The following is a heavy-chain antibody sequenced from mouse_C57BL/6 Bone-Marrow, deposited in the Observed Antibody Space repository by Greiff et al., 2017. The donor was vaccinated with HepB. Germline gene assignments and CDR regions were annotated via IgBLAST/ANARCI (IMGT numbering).Heavy chain of an antibody. CDR1: GYTFTTYP. CDR2: FHPYNDDT. Sequence: VKLQQSGAELVKPGASVKMSCKASGYTFTTYPIAWMKQNPEKSLEWIGNFHPYNDDTKYNEKFKGKATLTVEKASSTVYLELSRLTSDDSAVYYCARGEYYSSSSWFAYWGQGTLVTVSA. V-gene: IGHV1-47*01. J-gene: IGHJ3*01. D-gene: IGHD1-1*01. CDR3: ARGEYYSSSSWFAY.